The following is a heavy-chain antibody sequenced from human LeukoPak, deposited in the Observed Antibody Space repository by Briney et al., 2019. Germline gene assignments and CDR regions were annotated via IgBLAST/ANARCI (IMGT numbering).Heavy chain of an antibody. Sequence: SETLSLTCALSTVSGSSGNFWSWVRQPPGEGLEWIGEVHKSGRTNYNPFLKTRVTISIDASKNQLSLEVTSVTAADTAVYYCARELLGAPTPGAYWGQGTRVAVSS. J-gene: IGHJ4*02. CDR3: ARELLGAPTPGAY. V-gene: IGHV4-4*02. D-gene: IGHD1-26*01. CDR1: TVSGSSGNF. CDR2: VHKSGRT.